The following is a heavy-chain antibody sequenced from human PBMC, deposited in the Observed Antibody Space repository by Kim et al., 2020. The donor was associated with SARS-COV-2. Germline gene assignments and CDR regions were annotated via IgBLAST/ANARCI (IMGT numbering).Heavy chain of an antibody. CDR3: ARDPLPNLLYCSSTSCYLPGWFDP. J-gene: IGHJ5*02. CDR2: INTNTGNP. D-gene: IGHD2-2*01. Sequence: ASVKVSCKASGYTFTSYAMNWVRQAPGQGLEWMGWINTNTGNPTYAQGFTGRFVFSLDTSVSTAYLQISSLKAEDTAVYYCARDPLPNLLYCSSTSCYLPGWFDPWGQGTLVTVSS. V-gene: IGHV7-4-1*02. CDR1: GYTFTSYA.